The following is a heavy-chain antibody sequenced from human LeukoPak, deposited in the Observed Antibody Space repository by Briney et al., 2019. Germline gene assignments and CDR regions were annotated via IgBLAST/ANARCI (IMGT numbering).Heavy chain of an antibody. J-gene: IGHJ4*02. CDR2: IGTAGDT. CDR3: ARVAKERVGGVYYFDY. D-gene: IGHD1-1*01. CDR1: GFTFSDYD. Sequence: GGSLRLSCAASGFTFSDYDMHWVRQATGKGLEWVSAIGTAGDTYYTGSVKGRFTISRENAKNSLYLQMNSLRAGDTAVYYCARVAKERVGGVYYFDYWGQGTLVTVS. V-gene: IGHV3-13*01.